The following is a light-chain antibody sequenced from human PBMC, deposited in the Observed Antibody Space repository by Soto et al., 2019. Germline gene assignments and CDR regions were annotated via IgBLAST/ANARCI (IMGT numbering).Light chain of an antibody. CDR1: HSLVYRDGDTF. J-gene: IGKJ2*01. CDR3: MQASFWPPYA. CDR2: KVS. V-gene: IGKV2-30*01. Sequence: DVVLTQSPLSLPVTVGQPASISCRSSHSLVYRDGDTFLSWFHQRPGQSPRRLIYKVSNRESGVPDRFSGNGSDTDFALEIARVEAEDVGIYYCMQASFWPPYAFGQGTRLEIK.